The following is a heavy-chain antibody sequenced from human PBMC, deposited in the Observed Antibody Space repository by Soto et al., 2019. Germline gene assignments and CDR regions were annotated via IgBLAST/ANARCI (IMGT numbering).Heavy chain of an antibody. CDR2: ISSSSTI. Sequence: GGSLRLSCAASGFTFSSYSMNWVRQAPGKGLEWVSYISSSSTIYYADSVKGRFTISRDNAKNSLYLQMNSLRDEDTAVYYCAGPNRLEADAFDIWGQGTMVTVSS. CDR1: GFTFSSYS. V-gene: IGHV3-48*02. CDR3: AGPNRLEADAFDI. J-gene: IGHJ3*02.